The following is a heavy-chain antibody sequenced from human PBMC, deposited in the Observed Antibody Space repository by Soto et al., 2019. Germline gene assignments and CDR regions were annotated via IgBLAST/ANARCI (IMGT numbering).Heavy chain of an antibody. Sequence: PGGSLRLSCAASGFTFSSYGMHWVRQAPGKGLEWVAVISYDGRTKFYVDSVKGRFTISRDNSKNTLYLQMDSLRTEDTAVYYCAKRSDSSGYYPPDYWGQGTLVTVSS. V-gene: IGHV3-30*18. CDR1: GFTFSSYG. D-gene: IGHD3-22*01. J-gene: IGHJ4*02. CDR2: ISYDGRTK. CDR3: AKRSDSSGYYPPDY.